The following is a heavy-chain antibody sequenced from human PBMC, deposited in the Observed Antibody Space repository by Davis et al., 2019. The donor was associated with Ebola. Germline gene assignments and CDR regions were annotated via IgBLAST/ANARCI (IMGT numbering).Heavy chain of an antibody. Sequence: PGGSLRLSCAASGFTFSSYTMNWVRQAPGKGLEWVSSISSSSSYIYYADSVKGRFTISRDNAKNSLYLQMNSLRAEDTAVYYCAREYSSSSTGYYYYGMDVWGQGTTVTVSS. D-gene: IGHD6-6*01. J-gene: IGHJ6*02. CDR1: GFTFSSYT. V-gene: IGHV3-21*01. CDR2: ISSSSSYI. CDR3: AREYSSSSTGYYYYGMDV.